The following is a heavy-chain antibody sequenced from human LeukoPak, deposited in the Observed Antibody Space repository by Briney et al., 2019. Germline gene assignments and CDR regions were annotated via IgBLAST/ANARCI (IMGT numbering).Heavy chain of an antibody. CDR3: TRGYYYDSSGYNSMPFDY. CDR1: GFTFSSYW. D-gene: IGHD3-22*01. Sequence: GGSLRLSCAASGFTFSSYWMHWVRQAPGKGLVWVSRIKSDGSSTTYADSVKGRFTISRDNAKNTLYLQMNSLRAEDTAVYYCTRGYYYDSSGYNSMPFDYWGQGTLATVSS. CDR2: IKSDGSST. J-gene: IGHJ4*02. V-gene: IGHV3-74*01.